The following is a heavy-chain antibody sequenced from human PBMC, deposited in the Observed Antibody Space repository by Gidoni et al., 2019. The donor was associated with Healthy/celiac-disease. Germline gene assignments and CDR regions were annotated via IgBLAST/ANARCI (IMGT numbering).Heavy chain of an antibody. J-gene: IGHJ4*02. V-gene: IGHV1-18*01. CDR3: ARDGSGYSYGYGAGYYFDY. D-gene: IGHD5-18*01. CDR2: ISAYNGNT. Sequence: QVQLVQSGAEVKKPGASVKVSCKASGYTFTSHGISWVRQAPGQGLEWMGWISAYNGNTNNAQKLQGRVTMTTDTSTSTAYMELRSLRSDDTAVYYCARDGSGYSYGYGAGYYFDYWGQGTLVTVSS. CDR1: GYTFTSHG.